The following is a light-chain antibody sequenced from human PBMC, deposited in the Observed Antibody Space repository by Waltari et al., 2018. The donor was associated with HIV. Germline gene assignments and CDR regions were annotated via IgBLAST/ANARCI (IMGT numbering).Light chain of an antibody. J-gene: IGKJ1*01. Sequence: ENVMTQSPATLSVSPGERATLSCRASQSVSSNLAWYQQKPGQPPRLLLSWSSTRESGVSARFTGSGSGTDFTLTIDNVQSDDAAIYYCQQFYKIPWTFGQGTKVEI. V-gene: IGKV3-15*01. CDR1: QSVSSN. CDR2: WSS. CDR3: QQFYKIPWT.